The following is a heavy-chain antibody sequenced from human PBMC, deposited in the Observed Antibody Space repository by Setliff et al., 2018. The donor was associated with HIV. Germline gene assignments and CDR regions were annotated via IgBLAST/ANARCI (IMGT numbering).Heavy chain of an antibody. V-gene: IGHV1-18*01. CDR2: ISTYNGDT. Sequence: ASVKVSCKASGYTFTTYGISWVRQAPGQGLEWMGWISTYNGDTNYVQKLQGRVTMTTDTSTSTAYMELRSLRSDDTAVYYCARENSGYRAFDYWGQATLVTVSS. J-gene: IGHJ4*02. CDR1: GYTFTTYG. D-gene: IGHD3-22*01. CDR3: ARENSGYRAFDY.